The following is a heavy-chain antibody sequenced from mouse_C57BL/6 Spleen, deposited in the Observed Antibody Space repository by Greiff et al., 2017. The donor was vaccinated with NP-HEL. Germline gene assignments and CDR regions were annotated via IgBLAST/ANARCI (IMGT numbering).Heavy chain of an antibody. J-gene: IGHJ3*01. CDR2: IYPSDSET. CDR3: ARIGYYLFAY. CDR1: GYTFTSYW. D-gene: IGHD2-1*01. Sequence: VQLQQSGAELVRPGSSVKLSCKASGYTFTSYWMDWVKQRPGQGLEWIGNIYPSDSETHYNQKFKDKATLTVDKSSSTAYMQLSSLTSEDSAVYYCARIGYYLFAYWGQGTLVTVSA. V-gene: IGHV1-61*01.